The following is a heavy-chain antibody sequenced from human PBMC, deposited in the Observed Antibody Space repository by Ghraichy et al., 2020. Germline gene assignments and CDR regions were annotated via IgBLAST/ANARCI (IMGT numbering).Heavy chain of an antibody. CDR3: ARGGPAFQY. D-gene: IGHD3-10*01. J-gene: IGHJ4*02. CDR2: ISGRGAAT. CDR1: GFTINIYA. Sequence: GGSLRLSCAAFGFTINIYAVSWVRQAPGKRLEWVSGISGRGAATYYADSVKGRFTLSRDNSKNTLYLQMNSLRAEDTAVYYCARGGPAFQYWGQGTLVTVTS. V-gene: IGHV3-23*01.